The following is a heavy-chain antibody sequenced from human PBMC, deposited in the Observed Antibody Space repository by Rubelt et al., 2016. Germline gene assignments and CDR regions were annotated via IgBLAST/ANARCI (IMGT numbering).Heavy chain of an antibody. V-gene: IGHV4-39*07. CDR1: GGSISSSSYY. CDR2: IYYSGST. J-gene: IGHJ4*02. D-gene: IGHD2-15*01. Sequence: QLQLQESGPGLVKPSETLSLTCTVSGGSISSSSYYWGWIRQPPGKGLEWIGSIYYSGSTYYNPSLRSRVPMSVDTSKNQFSLKLSSVTAADTAVYYCARVRCSGGSCYWAYWGQGTLVTVSS. CDR3: ARVRCSGGSCYWAY.